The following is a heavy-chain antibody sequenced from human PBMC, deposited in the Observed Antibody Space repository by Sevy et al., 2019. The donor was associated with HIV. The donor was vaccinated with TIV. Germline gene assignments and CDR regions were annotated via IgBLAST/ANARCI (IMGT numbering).Heavy chain of an antibody. D-gene: IGHD6-19*01. V-gene: IGHV3-30-3*01. Sequence: GGSLRLSCAASGLTFSSHAMHWVRQAPGKGLEWVAVISSAGSNKYYADSLKGRFTISRDNPKNTLYLQMNSLRPEDTAVYYGTRDAGYSIAWSPSDYWGQGTLVTVSS. CDR3: TRDAGYSIAWSPSDY. CDR2: ISSAGSNK. CDR1: GLTFSSHA. J-gene: IGHJ4*02.